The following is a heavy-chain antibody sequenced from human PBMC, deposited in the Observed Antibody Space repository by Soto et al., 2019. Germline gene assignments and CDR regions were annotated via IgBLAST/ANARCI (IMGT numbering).Heavy chain of an antibody. J-gene: IGHJ4*02. CDR3: AKEERIFGVVNNKGNFDY. CDR2: ITWNSGSI. CDR1: GVNFGDYA. Sequence: GGSLRLYCTASGVNFGDYAIHWVRQAPGKGLEWVSSITWNSGSIGYADSVKGRFTISRDNAKNSLYLQMNSLRSEDTALYYCAKEERIFGVVNNKGNFDYWGQGAPVTVSS. V-gene: IGHV3-9*01. D-gene: IGHD3-3*01.